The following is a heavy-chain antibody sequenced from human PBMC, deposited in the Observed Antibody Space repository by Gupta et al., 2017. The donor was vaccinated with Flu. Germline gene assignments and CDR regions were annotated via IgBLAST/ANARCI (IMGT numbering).Heavy chain of an antibody. V-gene: IGHV3-49*04. CDR3: TRDHSGIDY. CDR1: GFTFGDYA. D-gene: IGHD1-26*01. Sequence: EVQLVESGGGLVQPGRSLRLSCTASGFTFGDYAMSWVRQAPGKGLEWVGFIRSKAYGGTTEYAASVKGRFTISRDDSKSIAYLQMNSLKTEDTAVYYCTRDHSGIDYWGQGTLVTVSS. J-gene: IGHJ4*02. CDR2: IRSKAYGGTT.